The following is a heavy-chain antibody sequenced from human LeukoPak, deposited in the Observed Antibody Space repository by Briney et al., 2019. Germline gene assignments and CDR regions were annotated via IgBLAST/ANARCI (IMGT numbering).Heavy chain of an antibody. D-gene: IGHD3-10*01. CDR1: GFTFSSYA. Sequence: GGSLRLSCAASGFTFSSYAMHWVRQAPGKGLEWVAVISYDGSNKYYADSVKGRFTISRDNSKNTLYLQMNSLRAEDTAVYCCARGDYYGSGSYYPPFDYWGQGTLVTVSS. CDR3: ARGDYYGSGSYYPPFDY. CDR2: ISYDGSNK. V-gene: IGHV3-30*04. J-gene: IGHJ4*02.